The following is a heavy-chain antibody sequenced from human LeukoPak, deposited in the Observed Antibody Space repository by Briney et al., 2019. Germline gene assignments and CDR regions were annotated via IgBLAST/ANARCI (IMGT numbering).Heavy chain of an antibody. Sequence: PSETLSLTCTVSGGSISGNYWSWSRQSPGKGLEWIGYIHYSGNTNYNPSLKSRVTISVDTSENQFSLKLSSVTAADTAVYYCARDSSGYRRGSFDYWGQGTLVTVSS. V-gene: IGHV4-59*13. J-gene: IGHJ4*02. CDR1: GGSISGNY. CDR3: ARDSSGYRRGSFDY. CDR2: IHYSGNT. D-gene: IGHD3-22*01.